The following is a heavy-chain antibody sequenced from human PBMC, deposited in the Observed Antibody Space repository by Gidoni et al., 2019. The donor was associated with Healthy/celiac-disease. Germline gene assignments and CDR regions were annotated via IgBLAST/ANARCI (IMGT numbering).Heavy chain of an antibody. V-gene: IGHV3-7*01. CDR2: IKQDGSEK. D-gene: IGHD3-10*01. CDR1: GFTFSSYW. J-gene: IGHJ4*02. CDR3: ARDPALSYYYGSGSLFDY. Sequence: EVQLVESGGGLVQPGGSLRLSWAASGFTFSSYWMSWVRQAPGKGLEWVANIKQDGSEKYYVDSVKGRFTISRDNAKNSLYLQMNSLRAEDTAVYYCARDPALSYYYGSGSLFDYWGQGTLVTVSS.